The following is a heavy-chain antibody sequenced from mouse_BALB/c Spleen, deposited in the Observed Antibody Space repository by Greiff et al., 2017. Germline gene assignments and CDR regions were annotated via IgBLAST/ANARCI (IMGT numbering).Heavy chain of an antibody. CDR1: GYTFTSYW. J-gene: IGHJ2*01. V-gene: IGHV1S81*02. D-gene: IGHD5-1*01. CDR3: ARGEYAYFDY. Sequence: VQLQQPGAELVKPGASVKLSCKASGYTFTSYWMHWVKQRPGQGLEWIGEINPSNGRTNYNEKFKSKATLTVDKSSSTAYMQLSSLTSEDSAVYYCARGEYAYFDYWGQGTTLTVSS. CDR2: INPSNGRT.